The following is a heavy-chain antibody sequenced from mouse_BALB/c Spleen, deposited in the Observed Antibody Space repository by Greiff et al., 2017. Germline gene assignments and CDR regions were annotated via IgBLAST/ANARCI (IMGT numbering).Heavy chain of an antibody. CDR2: IYPGSGNT. V-gene: IGHV1-84*02. J-gene: IGHJ3*01. Sequence: VHLVESGPELVKPGASVKISCKASGYTFTDYYINWVKQKPGQGLEWIGWIYPGSGNTKYNEKFKGKATLTVDTSSSTAYMQLSSLTSEDTAVYFCARSSYYGNFFAYWGQGTLVTVSA. D-gene: IGHD2-10*01. CDR3: ARSSYYGNFFAY. CDR1: GYTFTDYY.